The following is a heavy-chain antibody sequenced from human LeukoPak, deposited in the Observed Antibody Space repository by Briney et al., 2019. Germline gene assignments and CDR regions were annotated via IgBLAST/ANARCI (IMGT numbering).Heavy chain of an antibody. D-gene: IGHD1-26*01. J-gene: IGHJ4*02. CDR2: INSDGSST. Sequence: PGGSLRLSCAASGFTFSSYWMHWVRQAAGKGLVWVSRINSDGSSTSYADSVKGRFTISRDNAKNTLYLQMNSLRAEDTAVYYCARGDLRRAIDYWGQGTLVTVSS. V-gene: IGHV3-74*01. CDR3: ARGDLRRAIDY. CDR1: GFTFSSYW.